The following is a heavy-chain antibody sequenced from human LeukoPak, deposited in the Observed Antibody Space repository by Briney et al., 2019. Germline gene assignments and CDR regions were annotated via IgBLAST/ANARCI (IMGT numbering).Heavy chain of an antibody. CDR1: GGTFTIYA. CDR2: IIPILGIA. V-gene: IGHV1-69*04. D-gene: IGHD3-22*01. CDR3: ARVMLDYYDSSGYYPSYYYYGMDV. J-gene: IGHJ6*02. Sequence: GASVKVSCKASGGTFTIYAISWVRQAPGQGLEWMGRIIPILGIANYAQKFQGRVTITADKSTSTAYMELSSLRSEDTAVYYCARVMLDYYDSSGYYPSYYYYGMDVWGQGTTVTVSS.